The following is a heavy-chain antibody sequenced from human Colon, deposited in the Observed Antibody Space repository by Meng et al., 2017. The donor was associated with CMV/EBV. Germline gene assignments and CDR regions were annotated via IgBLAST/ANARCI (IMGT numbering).Heavy chain of an antibody. V-gene: IGHV4-39*01. CDR1: GGSISSSSYY. CDR3: ARRGYCSSTGCYFDY. Sequence: SETLSLTCTVSGGSISSSSYYWGWIRQPPGKGLEWIGSIYYSGSTYYNPSLKSRVTISVDTSKNQFSLKLSSVTAADTAVYYCARRGYCSSTGCYFDYWGQGTLVTVSS. CDR2: IYYSGST. D-gene: IGHD2-2*01. J-gene: IGHJ4*02.